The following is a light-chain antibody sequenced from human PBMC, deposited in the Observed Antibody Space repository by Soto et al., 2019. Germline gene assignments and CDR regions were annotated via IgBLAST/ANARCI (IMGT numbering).Light chain of an antibody. V-gene: IGLV2-23*01. CDR3: CSYAGDSADVV. Sequence: QSLLTQPASVSGSPGQSITISCTGTSSDVESYKLVSWYQQHPDKAPKLIIYEGNKRPSGVSNRFSGSKSGDTASLTISGLQAEDEADYSCCSYAGDSADVVFGGGTKVTVL. CDR1: SSDVESYKL. J-gene: IGLJ2*01. CDR2: EGN.